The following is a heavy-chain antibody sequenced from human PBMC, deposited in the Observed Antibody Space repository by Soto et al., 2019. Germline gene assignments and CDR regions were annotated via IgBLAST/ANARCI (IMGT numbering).Heavy chain of an antibody. J-gene: IGHJ4*02. D-gene: IGHD3-10*01. V-gene: IGHV1-69*01. CDR3: ARDLTSVRGS. CDR2: IIPIFDAT. CDR1: GGTFSRHS. Sequence: QVQMVQSGAEVKKPGSSARVSCKVSGGTFSRHSISWVRQAPGQGLEWMGGIIPIFDATQYAQKFPGRLTITADESTTTFHMDLSGLRPEDTAIYFCARDLTSVRGSWGQGTLVTVS.